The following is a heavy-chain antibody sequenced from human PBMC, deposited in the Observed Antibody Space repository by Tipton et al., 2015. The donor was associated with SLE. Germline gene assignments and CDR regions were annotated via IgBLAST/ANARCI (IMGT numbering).Heavy chain of an antibody. CDR2: ISSSGGAT. CDR3: ARDSFWSGYYYYYYYMDV. J-gene: IGHJ6*03. D-gene: IGHD3-3*01. CDR1: GFSFIEYY. Sequence: SLRLSCAASGFSFIEYYMSWIRQAPGKGLEWVSYISSSGGATYYADSVRGRFTISRDNAKNALYLQMNSLRAEDTAVYYCARDSFWSGYYYYYYYMDVWGKGTTVTVSS. V-gene: IGHV3-11*04.